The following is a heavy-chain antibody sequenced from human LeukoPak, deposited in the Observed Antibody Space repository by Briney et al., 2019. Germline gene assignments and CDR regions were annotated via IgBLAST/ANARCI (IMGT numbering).Heavy chain of an antibody. CDR1: GFTFGSTD. CDR3: TRIFYYEPGGYYPDH. Sequence: GGSLRLSCAASGFTFGSTDMSWVRQAPGKGLEWVSYISSSGSGISYADSVKGRFTISRDNAKDSLFLQMNSLKIEDTAVYYCTRIFYYEPGGYYPDHWGQGTLVTVSS. J-gene: IGHJ4*02. CDR2: ISSSGSGI. V-gene: IGHV3-48*03. D-gene: IGHD3-22*01.